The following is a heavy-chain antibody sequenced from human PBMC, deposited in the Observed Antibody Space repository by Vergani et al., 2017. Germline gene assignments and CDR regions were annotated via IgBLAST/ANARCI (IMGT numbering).Heavy chain of an antibody. CDR3: AKVTNRWELTDY. Sequence: QVQLVESGGGVVQPGRSLRLSCAASGFTFSSYGMHWVRQAPGKGLEWVAVIWYDGSNKYYADSVKGRFTISRDNSKNTLYLQMNSLRAEDTAVYYCAKVTNRWELTDYWGQGTLVTVSS. V-gene: IGHV3-33*06. CDR1: GFTFSSYG. D-gene: IGHD1-26*01. J-gene: IGHJ4*02. CDR2: IWYDGSNK.